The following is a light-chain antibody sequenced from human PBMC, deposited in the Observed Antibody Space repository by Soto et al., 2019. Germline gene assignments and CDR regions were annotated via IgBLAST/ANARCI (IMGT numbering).Light chain of an antibody. CDR1: RSVSSN. J-gene: IGKJ2*01. V-gene: IGKV3-15*01. CDR3: QQYNNWPPYT. CDR2: GAS. Sequence: EIVLTQSPATLSVSPGERATLSCRASRSVSSNLAWYQQKPGQAPRLLMYGASTRATGIPARFSGSGSGTEFTLTISSRQAEDFVVYYCQQYNNWPPYTFGQGTKLEIK.